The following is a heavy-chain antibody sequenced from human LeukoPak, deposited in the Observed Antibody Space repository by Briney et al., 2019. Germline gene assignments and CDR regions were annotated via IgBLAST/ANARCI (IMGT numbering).Heavy chain of an antibody. D-gene: IGHD3-22*01. Sequence: SETLSLTCTVSGGSISSYYGGGIGQPPGKGLGGIGFIYYSGSTNYNPSLKSRVTISVDTSKNQFSLKLSSVTAADTAVYYCARDRTDSSGYYYAFDIWGQGTMVTVSS. CDR3: ARDRTDSSGYYYAFDI. CDR1: GGSISSYY. CDR2: IYYSGST. J-gene: IGHJ3*02. V-gene: IGHV4-59*13.